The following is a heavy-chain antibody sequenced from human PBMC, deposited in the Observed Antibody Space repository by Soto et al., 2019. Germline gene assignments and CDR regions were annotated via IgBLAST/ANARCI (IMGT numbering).Heavy chain of an antibody. D-gene: IGHD2-21*01. J-gene: IGHJ3*02. Sequence: QVQLVESGGGLVKPGGSLRLSCAASGFTFSDYYMSWIRQAPGKGLEWVSYISSSGSTIYYAASVKGRFTITRDNAKNSLYLQMNSLRGADTAVYYCARRDILWGNAFDIWGQGTMVTVSS. CDR1: GFTFSDYY. V-gene: IGHV3-11*01. CDR3: ARRDILWGNAFDI. CDR2: ISSSGSTI.